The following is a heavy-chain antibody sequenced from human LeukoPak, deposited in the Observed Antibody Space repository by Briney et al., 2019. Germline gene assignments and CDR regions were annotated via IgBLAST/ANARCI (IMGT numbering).Heavy chain of an antibody. D-gene: IGHD2-15*01. CDR3: AKDRVFVVVVAAEINDAFDI. J-gene: IGHJ3*02. CDR1: GFTFSSYA. CDR2: ISGSGGST. V-gene: IGHV3-23*01. Sequence: GGSLRLSCAASGFTFSSYAMSWARQAPGKGLEWVSAISGSGGSTYYADSVKGRFTISRDNSKNTLYLQMNSLRAEDTAVYYCAKDRVFVVVVAAEINDAFDIWGQGTMVTVSS.